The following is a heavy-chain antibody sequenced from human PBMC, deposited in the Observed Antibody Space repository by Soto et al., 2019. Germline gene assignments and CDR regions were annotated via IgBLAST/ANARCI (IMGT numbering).Heavy chain of an antibody. J-gene: IGHJ4*02. CDR3: ARVTAGSGSYQIDL. D-gene: IGHD3-10*01. CDR2: IGRVSTYI. Sequence: QLVESGGGLVKPGGSLRLSCVASGFPFSSFSLNWIRQAPGKGLEWVSSIGRVSTYIYYADSVRGRFTVSRDNAKNSDYLQMNGLTAEDSGIYYCARVTAGSGSYQIDLWGQGTLVTVSS. CDR1: GFPFSSFS. V-gene: IGHV3-21*02.